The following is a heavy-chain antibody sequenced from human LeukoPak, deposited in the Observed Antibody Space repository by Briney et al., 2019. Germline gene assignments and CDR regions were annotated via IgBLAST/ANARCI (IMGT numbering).Heavy chain of an antibody. D-gene: IGHD2-15*01. V-gene: IGHV1-46*01. CDR2: INPSGGST. Sequence: ASVKVSCKASGYTFTSYYMHWVRQAPGQGVEWMGIINPSGGSTSYAQKFQGRVTMTRDTSTSTVYMELSSLRSEDTAVYYCARVGPDLRYCSGGSCFLYWYFDLWGRGTLVTVSS. CDR1: GYTFTSYY. CDR3: ARVGPDLRYCSGGSCFLYWYFDL. J-gene: IGHJ2*01.